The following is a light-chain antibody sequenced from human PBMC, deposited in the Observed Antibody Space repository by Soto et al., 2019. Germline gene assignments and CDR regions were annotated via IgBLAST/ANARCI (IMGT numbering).Light chain of an antibody. CDR3: QQRNNWPPWT. V-gene: IGKV3-11*01. Sequence: EIVLTQSPATLSLSPGERATLSCRVSQSLSIHLAWYQQKPGQAPRLLIYDASNRATGIPARFSGSGSGTDFTLTISSLEPEDFAVYYCQQRNNWPPWTFGPGTKVEIK. J-gene: IGKJ1*01. CDR1: QSLSIH. CDR2: DAS.